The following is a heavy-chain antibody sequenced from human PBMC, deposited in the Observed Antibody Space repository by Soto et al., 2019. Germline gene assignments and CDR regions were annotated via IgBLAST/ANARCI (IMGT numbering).Heavy chain of an antibody. Sequence: QVRLVESGGGVVQPGRSLRLSCAASGFNIKSFGMHWVRQAPGKGLEWIAFISYVGKEKQYADSVKGRFTVSTDNSNTLFLQMDGLRGEDTAVYFCAKDLSYGTDWPYFDRRGQGTLVIVSS. D-gene: IGHD3-16*01. J-gene: IGHJ4*02. CDR1: GFNIKSFG. V-gene: IGHV3-30*18. CDR3: AKDLSYGTDWPYFDR. CDR2: ISYVGKEK.